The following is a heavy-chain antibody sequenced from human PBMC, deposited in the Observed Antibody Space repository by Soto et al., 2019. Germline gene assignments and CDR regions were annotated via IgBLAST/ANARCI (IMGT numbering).Heavy chain of an antibody. D-gene: IGHD6-13*01. J-gene: IGHJ4*02. CDR2: MNPNSGNT. CDR1: GYTFTSYY. Sequence: ASVEVSCKASGYTFTSYYINWVRQATGQGLEWMGWMNPNSGNTGYAQKFQGRVTMTRNTSISTAYMELSSLRSEDTAVYYCARGTRIAAAGRPMEYYFDYWGQGTLVTVSS. CDR3: ARGTRIAAAGRPMEYYFDY. V-gene: IGHV1-8*01.